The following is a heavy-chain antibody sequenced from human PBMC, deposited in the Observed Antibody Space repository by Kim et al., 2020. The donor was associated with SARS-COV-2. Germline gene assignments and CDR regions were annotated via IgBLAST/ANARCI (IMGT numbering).Heavy chain of an antibody. J-gene: IGHJ4*02. CDR3: ARGPYYDSRGYYDRNPFDY. V-gene: IGHV3-21*06. Sequence: KGRFTISRDTAKNLVYLQMNSLRDEDTAVYYCARGPYYDSRGYYDRNPFDYWGQGALVTVSS. D-gene: IGHD3-22*01.